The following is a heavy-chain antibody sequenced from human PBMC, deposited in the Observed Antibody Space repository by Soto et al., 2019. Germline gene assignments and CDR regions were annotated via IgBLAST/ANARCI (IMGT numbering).Heavy chain of an antibody. CDR3: AKGGSGFGYYGAGRVSFDI. J-gene: IGHJ3*02. CDR2: VSAYNGNT. D-gene: IGHD3-10*01. Sequence: GASVKVSCKASGYTFTSYGISWVRQAPGQGLEWMGWVSAYNGNTNYAQKRQGRVTMTTDTSTSTAYMELSSLRSDDTAVYYCAKGGSGFGYYGAGRVSFDILEQVTMVTVSS. V-gene: IGHV1-18*04. CDR1: GYTFTSYG.